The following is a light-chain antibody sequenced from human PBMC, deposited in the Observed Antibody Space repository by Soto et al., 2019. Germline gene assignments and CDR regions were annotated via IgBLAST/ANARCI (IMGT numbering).Light chain of an antibody. Sequence: QSVLTQPASVSGSPGQSISISCTGTSSNVGGNSHVSWYQQHPGKAPKVMIYDVSNRLSGVSSRFSGSKSGNTAFLTISGLQAEDEADFYCSAFTSRNTYVFGTGTKVTVL. CDR1: SSNVGGNSH. J-gene: IGLJ1*01. CDR3: SAFTSRNTYV. CDR2: DVS. V-gene: IGLV2-14*03.